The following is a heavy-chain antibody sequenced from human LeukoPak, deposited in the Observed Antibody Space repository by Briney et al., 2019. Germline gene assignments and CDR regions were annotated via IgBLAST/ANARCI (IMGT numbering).Heavy chain of an antibody. J-gene: IGHJ4*02. V-gene: IGHV3-30*02. CDR3: AKEGYSSSWL. CDR1: GFTFSSYG. D-gene: IGHD6-13*01. CDR2: IRYDGSNK. Sequence: GGSLRLSCAASGFTFSSYGMHWVRQAPGKGLEWVAFIRYDGSNKYYADSVKGRLTISRDNSKNTLYLQMNSLRAEDTAVYYCAKEGYSSSWLWGQGTLVTVSS.